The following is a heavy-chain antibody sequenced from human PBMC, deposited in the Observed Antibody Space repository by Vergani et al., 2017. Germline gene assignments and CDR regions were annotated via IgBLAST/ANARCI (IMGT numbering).Heavy chain of an antibody. J-gene: IGHJ3*02. CDR3: TTRAGVPAAIGYAFDI. CDR2: IREKANSFET. D-gene: IGHD2-2*02. Sequence: LVESGGGLVQPGGSLKLSCAASGFTFSDSALHWVRLASGKGLEWVGRIREKANSFETQYAASVQGRFTISRDDSKNTAYLQMNSLETEDTAVYYCTTRAGVPAAIGYAFDIWGQGTMVTVSS. V-gene: IGHV3-73*02. CDR1: GFTFSDSA.